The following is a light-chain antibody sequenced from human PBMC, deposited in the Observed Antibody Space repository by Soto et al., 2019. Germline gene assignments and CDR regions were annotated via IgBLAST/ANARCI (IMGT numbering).Light chain of an antibody. CDR2: DVS. J-gene: IGLJ1*01. CDR3: TSCTRGTTPYV. V-gene: IGLV2-14*01. CDR1: SSDVGGYNY. Sequence: QSALTQPASVSGSPGQSITISCTGTSSDVGGYNYVSWDQQHPGKAPTLMIYDVSNRPSGVSNRFSGSKSVNPASLTIPGRQEEDDADYYCTSCTRGTTPYVVGTGPKLTVL.